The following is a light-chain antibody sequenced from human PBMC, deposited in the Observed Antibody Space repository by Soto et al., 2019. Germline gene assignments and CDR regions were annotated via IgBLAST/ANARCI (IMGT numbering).Light chain of an antibody. Sequence: EIVMTQSPATLSVSPGERATLSCRASQSVSSNLAWYQQKPGQAPRLLIYGASTRATDIPASFSGSGSGTEFTLTISSLQSEDFAVYYCQHYNNWPYTFGQGTKLEIK. J-gene: IGKJ2*01. CDR1: QSVSSN. CDR3: QHYNNWPYT. CDR2: GAS. V-gene: IGKV3-15*01.